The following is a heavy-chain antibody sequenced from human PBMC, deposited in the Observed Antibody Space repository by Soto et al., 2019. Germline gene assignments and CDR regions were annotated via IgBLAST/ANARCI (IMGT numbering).Heavy chain of an antibody. J-gene: IGHJ5*02. D-gene: IGHD3-10*01. CDR2: MYHSGTF. CDR3: ARAQFYSGSGNYNNLMFDA. Sequence: SETLSLACAVSGGSIGGVGYSWSWIRQPPGGGLEWIGYMYHSGTFLKSPSLKTRLTMSLDMSKNQFSLTLNSMTAADTAVYYCARAQFYSGSGNYNNLMFDAWGQGIQVTVSS. V-gene: IGHV4-30-2*01. CDR1: GGSIGGVGYS.